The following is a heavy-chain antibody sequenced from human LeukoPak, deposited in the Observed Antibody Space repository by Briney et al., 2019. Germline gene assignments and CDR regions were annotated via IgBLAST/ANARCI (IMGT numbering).Heavy chain of an antibody. V-gene: IGHV1-18*01. Sequence: ASVKVSCKASGDTVTSYGIGGVRQAPGQWLEWMGCISAYNGNTNYAQKLQGRVTMTTDTSTSTAYMELRSLRSDDTAVYYCAREQRRGYATLFDYWGQGTLVTVSS. CDR1: GDTVTSYG. CDR2: ISAYNGNT. CDR3: AREQRRGYATLFDY. D-gene: IGHD2-15*01. J-gene: IGHJ4*02.